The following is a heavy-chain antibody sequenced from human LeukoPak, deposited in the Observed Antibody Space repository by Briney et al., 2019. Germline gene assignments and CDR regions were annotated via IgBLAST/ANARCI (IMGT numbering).Heavy chain of an antibody. D-gene: IGHD4-17*01. V-gene: IGHV4-34*01. J-gene: IGHJ4*02. Sequence: SETLSLTCAVYGGSFSGYYWSWIRQPPGKGLEWIGEINHSGSTNYNPSLKSRVTIPVDTSKNQFSLKLSSVTAADTAVYYCARARYGEAFADWGQGTLVTVSS. CDR1: GGSFSGYY. CDR3: ARARYGEAFAD. CDR2: INHSGST.